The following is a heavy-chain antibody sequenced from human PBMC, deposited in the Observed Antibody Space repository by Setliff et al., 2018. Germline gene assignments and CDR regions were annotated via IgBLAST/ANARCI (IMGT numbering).Heavy chain of an antibody. Sequence: SETLSLTCTVYGASFSDYYWGWIRQPPGKGLEWIAEINHSGSTNYNPSLESRVTISLDTSTNQFSLKLSSVTAADTAVYYCTRERYFDWFFEYWGQGTLVTVSS. CDR3: TRERYFDWFFEY. CDR1: GASFSDYY. J-gene: IGHJ4*02. D-gene: IGHD3-9*01. CDR2: INHSGST. V-gene: IGHV4-34*01.